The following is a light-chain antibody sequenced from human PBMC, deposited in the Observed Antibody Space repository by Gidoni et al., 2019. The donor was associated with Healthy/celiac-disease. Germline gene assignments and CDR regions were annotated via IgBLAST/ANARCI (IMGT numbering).Light chain of an antibody. CDR3: QSYDSSLSVWV. J-gene: IGLJ3*02. Sequence: QSVLTQPPSVSGAPGQRVTISCTGSSPNIGAGYDVPWYQHLPGTAPKPLIYGNINRPSGVPDRCSGSKSGTSASLAITGLQAEDEADYYCQSYDSSLSVWVFGGGTKLTVL. V-gene: IGLV1-40*01. CDR1: SPNIGAGYD. CDR2: GNI.